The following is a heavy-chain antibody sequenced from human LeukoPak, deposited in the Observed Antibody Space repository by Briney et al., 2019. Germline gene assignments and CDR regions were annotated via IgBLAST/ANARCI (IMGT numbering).Heavy chain of an antibody. CDR2: ISYDGSNK. CDR3: ARDRVVVVPAAKGPYYYYYYYMDV. Sequence: GGSLRLSCAASGFTFSSYAMHWVRQAPGKGLEWVAVISYDGSNKYYADSVKGRFTISRDNSKNTLYLQMNSLRAEDTAVYYCARDRVVVVPAAKGPYYYYYYYMDVWGKGTTVTVSS. J-gene: IGHJ6*03. CDR1: GFTFSSYA. D-gene: IGHD2-2*01. V-gene: IGHV3-30-3*01.